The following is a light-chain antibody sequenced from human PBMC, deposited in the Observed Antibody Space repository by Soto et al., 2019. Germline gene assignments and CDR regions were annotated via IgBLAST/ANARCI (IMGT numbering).Light chain of an antibody. CDR1: SSNIGRNS. CDR2: SNY. CDR3: AAWDDNLRNVI. V-gene: IGLV1-47*02. J-gene: IGLJ2*01. Sequence: QSVLTQPPSASETPEQRVTISCSGSSSNIGRNSVNWYQHLPGTAPKLLIYSNYHRPSGVPDRFSGSKSGTSASLAISGLRSDDEAEYYCAAWDDNLRNVIFGGGTKLTVL.